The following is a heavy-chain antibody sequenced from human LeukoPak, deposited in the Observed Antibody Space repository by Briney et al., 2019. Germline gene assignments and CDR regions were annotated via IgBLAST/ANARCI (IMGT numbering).Heavy chain of an antibody. D-gene: IGHD6-13*01. Sequence: GGSLRLSCAASGFTFSDYYMSWIRQAPGKGLEWVSDISSTSIYTNYADSVKGRFTVSRDNAKNSLYLQMNSLRAEDTAVYYCAREDGYSSSWYSDYWGQGTLVSVSS. J-gene: IGHJ4*02. CDR3: AREDGYSSSWYSDY. CDR1: GFTFSDYY. CDR2: ISSTSIYT. V-gene: IGHV3-11*05.